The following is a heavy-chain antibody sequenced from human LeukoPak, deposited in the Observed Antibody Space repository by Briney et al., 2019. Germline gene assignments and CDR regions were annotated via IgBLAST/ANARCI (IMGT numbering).Heavy chain of an antibody. J-gene: IGHJ4*02. CDR3: ARGVEMATIGGDY. D-gene: IGHD5-24*01. V-gene: IGHV1-46*01. CDR2: INPSGGST. Sequence: ASVKVSCKASGYTFTSYYMHWVRQTPGQGLEWMGIINPSGGSTSYAQKFQGRVTMNKDTSTSTVYMELSSLRSEDTDVYYCARGVEMATIGGDYWGQGTMVTVSS. CDR1: GYTFTSYY.